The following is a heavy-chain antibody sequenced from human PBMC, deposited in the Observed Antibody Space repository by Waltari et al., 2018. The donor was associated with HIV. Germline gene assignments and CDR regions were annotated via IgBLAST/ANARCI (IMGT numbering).Heavy chain of an antibody. CDR2: IYYSGST. J-gene: IGHJ4*02. V-gene: IGHV4-39*01. D-gene: IGHD4-17*01. CDR1: GGSISSSSYY. Sequence: QLQLQESGPGLVKPSETLSLTCTVPGGSISSSSYYWGWIRQPPGKGLEWIGSIYYSGSTYYNPSLKSRVTISVDTSKNQFSLKLSSVTAADTAVYYCARLPGGYGDYGEDVVVDYWGQGTLVTVSS. CDR3: ARLPGGYGDYGEDVVVDY.